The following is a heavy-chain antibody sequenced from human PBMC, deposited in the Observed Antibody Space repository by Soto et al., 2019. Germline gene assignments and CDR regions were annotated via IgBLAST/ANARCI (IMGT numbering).Heavy chain of an antibody. CDR1: GFTFTSYG. Sequence: PGGSLRLSCAASGFTFTSYGMHWVRQAPGKGLEWVAVIWYDGSNKYYADSVKGRFTISRDNSKNTLYLQMNSLRAEDTAVYYCARAAYYYDTSGSTGAFDIWGQGTMVTVSS. V-gene: IGHV3-33*01. J-gene: IGHJ3*02. D-gene: IGHD3-22*01. CDR2: IWYDGSNK. CDR3: ARAAYYYDTSGSTGAFDI.